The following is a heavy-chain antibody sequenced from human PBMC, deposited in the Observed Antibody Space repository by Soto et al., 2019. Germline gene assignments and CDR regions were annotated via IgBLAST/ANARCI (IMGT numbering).Heavy chain of an antibody. Sequence: QVQLVQSGAEVKKPGSSVKVSCKASGGTFGSYAISWVRQAPGQGLEWMGGSIPIPGTANYAQKFQGRVTIGADDSTSTAYMELSSLRSEDTAVYYCARSQGSSTSLEIYYYYYYGMDVWGQGTTVTVSS. CDR1: GGTFGSYA. J-gene: IGHJ6*02. CDR3: ARSQGSSTSLEIYYYYYYGMDV. V-gene: IGHV1-69*01. CDR2: SIPIPGTA. D-gene: IGHD2-2*01.